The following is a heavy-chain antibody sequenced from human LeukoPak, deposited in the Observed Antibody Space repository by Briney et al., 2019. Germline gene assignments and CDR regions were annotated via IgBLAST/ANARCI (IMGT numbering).Heavy chain of an antibody. V-gene: IGHV5-51*01. CDR1: GYXFTKYW. D-gene: IGHD4-11*01. CDR2: IYPGDSDT. J-gene: IGHJ3*02. CDR3: ARDYSDYVGAFDI. Sequence: GESLKISCNGSGYXFTKYWIGWVRQMPGKGLEWMGIIYPGDSDTRHNPSFQGQVTISVDKSITTAYLQWSSLKASDTAMYYCARDYSDYVGAFDIWGQGTMVTVSS.